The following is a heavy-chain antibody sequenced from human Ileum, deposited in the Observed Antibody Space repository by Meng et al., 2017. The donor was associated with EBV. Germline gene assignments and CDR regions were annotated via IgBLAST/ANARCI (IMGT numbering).Heavy chain of an antibody. Sequence: EVQLLEFGGGLVDPGGSLRLSCAASVFTFSKVWMNWVRQTPGKGLEWVGRIRSKSAGGTTDYAAPVKGRFTISRDDSEDTLYLQMNSLKTEDTAVYYCTTWGGNWGQGTLVTVPS. D-gene: IGHD3-16*01. V-gene: IGHV3-15*01. CDR1: VFTFSKVW. J-gene: IGHJ1*01. CDR2: IRSKSAGGTT. CDR3: TTWGGN.